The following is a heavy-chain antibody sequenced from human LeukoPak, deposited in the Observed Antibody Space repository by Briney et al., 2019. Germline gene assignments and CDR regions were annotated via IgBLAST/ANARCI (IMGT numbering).Heavy chain of an antibody. J-gene: IGHJ4*02. V-gene: IGHV1-69*02. Sequence: GSSVKVSCKASGGTFSSYTISWVRQAPGQGLEWMGRIIPILGIANYAQKFQGRVTMTRDTSTSTVYMELSSLRSEDTAVYYCATHVHYDSSGYPYPRYYFDYWGQGTLVTVSS. CDR2: IIPILGIA. CDR1: GGTFSSYT. CDR3: ATHVHYDSSGYPYPRYYFDY. D-gene: IGHD3-22*01.